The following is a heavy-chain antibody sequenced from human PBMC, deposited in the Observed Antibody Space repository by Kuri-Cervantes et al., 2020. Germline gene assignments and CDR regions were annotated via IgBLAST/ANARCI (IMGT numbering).Heavy chain of an antibody. V-gene: IGHV3-9*01. D-gene: IGHD1-26*01. CDR2: ISWNSGSI. J-gene: IGHJ5*02. CDR3: ARCSGSYSDWFDP. Sequence: GGSLRLSCAASGFTFDDYAMHWVRQAPGKGLEWVSGISWNSGSIGYADSVKGRFTIPRDNAKNSLYLQMNSLRDEDTAVYYCARCSGSYSDWFDPWGQGTLVTVSS. CDR1: GFTFDDYA.